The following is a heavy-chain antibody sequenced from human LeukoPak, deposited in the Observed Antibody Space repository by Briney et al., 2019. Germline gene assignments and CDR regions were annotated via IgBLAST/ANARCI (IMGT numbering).Heavy chain of an antibody. CDR3: ARDYERIIMVRGVPLSPQTVFDP. CDR2: INPNSGGT. Sequence: ASVKVSCKASGYTFTGYYMHWVRQAPGQGLEWMGWINPNSGGTNYAQNLQGRVTMTRDTSISTAYMERSRLRSDDTAVYYCARDYERIIMVRGVPLSPQTVFDPWGQGTLVTVSS. V-gene: IGHV1-2*02. J-gene: IGHJ5*02. D-gene: IGHD3-10*01. CDR1: GYTFTGYY.